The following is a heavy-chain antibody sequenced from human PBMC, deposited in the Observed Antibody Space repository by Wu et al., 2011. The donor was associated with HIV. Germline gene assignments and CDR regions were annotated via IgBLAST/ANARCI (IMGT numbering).Heavy chain of an antibody. V-gene: IGHV1-46*01. D-gene: IGHD5-18*01. J-gene: IGHJ3*02. CDR1: GYTFTSSY. CDR3: ARDRTALVRAPFDI. CDR2: INPSGGST. Sequence: QVQLGAVWGREVKKPGASVKVSCKASGYTFTSSYMHWVRQAPGQGLEWMGIINPSGGSTTYAQKFQGRVTMTRDTSTSIVYMELSSLRSEDTAVYYCARDRTALVRAPFDIWGQGTMVTVSS.